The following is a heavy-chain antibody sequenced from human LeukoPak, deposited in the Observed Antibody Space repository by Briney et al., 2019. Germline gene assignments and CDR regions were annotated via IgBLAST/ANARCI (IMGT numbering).Heavy chain of an antibody. CDR3: ARRLFRDGYNYDAFDI. V-gene: IGHV5-51*01. CDR2: IYPGDSDT. Sequence: GESLKISCKGSGYSFTSYWIGWVRQMPGKGLGWMGIIYPGDSDTRYSPSFQGQVTISADKSISTAYLQWSSLKASDTAMYYCARRLFRDGYNYDAFDIWGQGTMVTVSS. J-gene: IGHJ3*02. D-gene: IGHD5-24*01. CDR1: GYSFTSYW.